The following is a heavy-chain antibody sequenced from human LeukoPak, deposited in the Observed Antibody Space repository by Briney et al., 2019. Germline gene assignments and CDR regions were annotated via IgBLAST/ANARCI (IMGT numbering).Heavy chain of an antibody. J-gene: IGHJ4*02. V-gene: IGHV4-59*01. D-gene: IGHD1-26*01. Sequence: SETLSLTCAVSGGSLSGYYWSWIPQPPGKGLEWIGYIYYSGSTKYNPSLKSRVTISVDTSKNQFSLRLNSVTAADTAMYYCAREKYGGSNDYWGQGTLVTVSS. CDR2: IYYSGST. CDR3: AREKYGGSNDY. CDR1: GGSLSGYY.